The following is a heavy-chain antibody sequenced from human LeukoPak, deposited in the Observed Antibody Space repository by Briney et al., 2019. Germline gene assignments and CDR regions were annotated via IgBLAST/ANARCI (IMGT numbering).Heavy chain of an antibody. CDR1: GYTFTGYY. V-gene: IGHV1-2*02. Sequence: GASVKVSCKASGYTFTGYYMHWVRQAPGQGLEWMGWISPNSGGTNYAQKFQGRVTMTRDTSISTAYMELSRLRSDDTAVYYCARGPRGPRYCSSTSCYTTGYYYYMDVWGKGTTVTVSS. CDR2: ISPNSGGT. J-gene: IGHJ6*03. D-gene: IGHD2-2*02. CDR3: ARGPRGPRYCSSTSCYTTGYYYYMDV.